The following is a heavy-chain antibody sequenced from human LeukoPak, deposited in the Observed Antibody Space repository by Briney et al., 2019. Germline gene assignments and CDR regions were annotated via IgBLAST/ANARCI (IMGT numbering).Heavy chain of an antibody. D-gene: IGHD3-10*01. V-gene: IGHV4-4*07. CDR1: GDSISNYY. CDR2: IYTSGST. CDR3: AKCRYYGSETAFDY. Sequence: SETLSLTCTVSGDSISNYYWSWIRQPAGKGLEWIGRIYTSGSTNYNPSLKSRVTISIDTSKNQFSLKLSSVTAADTAVYYCAKCRYYGSETAFDYWGQGTLVTVSS. J-gene: IGHJ4*02.